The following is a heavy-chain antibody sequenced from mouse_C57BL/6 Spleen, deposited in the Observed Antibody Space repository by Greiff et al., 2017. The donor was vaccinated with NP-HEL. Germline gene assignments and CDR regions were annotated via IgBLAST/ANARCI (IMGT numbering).Heavy chain of an antibody. V-gene: IGHV14-4*01. CDR2: IDPENGGT. D-gene: IGHD2-3*01. J-gene: IGHJ3*01. Sequence: VQLQESGAELVRPGASVKLSCTASGFNFTDDYMHWVKQRPEQGLEWIGLIDPENGGTEYAAKFQGKATITADTSSNTAYLQLSSLTSEDTAVDYCTVYDAYYVCFACWGQGTLVTVSA. CDR1: GFNFTDDY. CDR3: TVYDAYYVCFAC.